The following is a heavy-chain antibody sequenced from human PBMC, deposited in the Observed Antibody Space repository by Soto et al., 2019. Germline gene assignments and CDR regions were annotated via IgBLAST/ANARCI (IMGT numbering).Heavy chain of an antibody. CDR1: GGSISSSNW. J-gene: IGHJ6*02. D-gene: IGHD3-10*02. Sequence: QVQLQESGPGLVKPSGTLSLTCAVSGGSISSSNWWSWVRQPPGKGLEWIGEIYHSGSTNYNPSLKSRATISLDQXKNQFSLKLSSVTAADTAVYYCASVRGGYYYAMDVWGQGTTVTVSS. CDR2: IYHSGST. CDR3: ASVRGGYYYAMDV. V-gene: IGHV4-4*02.